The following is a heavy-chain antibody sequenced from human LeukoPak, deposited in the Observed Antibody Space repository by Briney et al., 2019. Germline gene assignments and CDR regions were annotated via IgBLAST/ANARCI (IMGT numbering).Heavy chain of an antibody. D-gene: IGHD4-17*01. V-gene: IGHV1-2*04. CDR1: GYTVTRYY. CDR2: INPNSGGT. Sequence: ASVKVSCKASGYTVTRYYRHWVRQAPGQGLEWMGWINPNSGGTNYAQKFQGWVTMTRDTSISTAYMELSRLRSDDTAVYYCARASTVTTIVDYWGQGTLVTVSS. CDR3: ARASTVTTIVDY. J-gene: IGHJ4*02.